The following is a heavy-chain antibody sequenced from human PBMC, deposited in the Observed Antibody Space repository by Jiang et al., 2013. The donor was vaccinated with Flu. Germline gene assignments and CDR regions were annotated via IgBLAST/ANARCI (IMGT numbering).Heavy chain of an antibody. D-gene: IGHD6-19*01. J-gene: IGHJ4*02. Sequence: TSQTLSLTCAISGDSVSRNIGTWDWIRKSPSRGLEWLGRTYYRSKWYHDYAVSMKGRISIDPDTSKNQFSLQLNSVTPEDTAVYYCARERLAGIDYWGQGTLVTVSS. CDR3: ARERLAGIDY. CDR1: GDSVSRNIGT. V-gene: IGHV6-1*01. CDR2: TYYRSKWYH.